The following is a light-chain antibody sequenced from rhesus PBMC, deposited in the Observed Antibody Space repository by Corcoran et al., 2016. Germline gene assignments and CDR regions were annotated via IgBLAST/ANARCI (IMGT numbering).Light chain of an antibody. J-gene: IGKJ2*01. Sequence: DIQMTQSPSSLSASVGDTVTITCRASQSINNWLDWHQQKPGKAPRHLIYKAATWQGGVPSRFSGRGSGTDFTLTIIGLQPEDFATYYLLQSSGSPYSFSQGTKVEIK. CDR3: LQSSGSPYS. CDR1: QSINNW. CDR2: KAA. V-gene: IGKV1-22*01.